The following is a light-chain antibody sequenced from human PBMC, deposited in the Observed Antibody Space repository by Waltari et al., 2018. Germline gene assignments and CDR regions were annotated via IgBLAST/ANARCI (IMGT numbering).Light chain of an antibody. J-gene: IGLJ2*01. V-gene: IGLV2-23*02. CDR1: SSDVGGYNL. Sequence: QSALTQPASVSGSPGQSITISCTGTSSDVGGYNLVSWYQQQPGKGPQLILSDVTARPSVGSVRFSGSKSGNTASLTISGLQADDEGDYYCCSFSGDKSHVIFGGGTKVTVL. CDR2: DVT. CDR3: CSFSGDKSHVI.